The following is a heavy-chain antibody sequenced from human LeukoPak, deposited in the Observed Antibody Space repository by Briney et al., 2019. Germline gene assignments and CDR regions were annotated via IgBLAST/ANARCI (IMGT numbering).Heavy chain of an antibody. D-gene: IGHD6-19*01. Sequence: GRSLRLSCAASGFTFDDYAMHWVRHAPGKGLEWVSGISWNSGSIGYADSVKGRFTISRDNAKNSLYLQMNSLRAEDTALYYCAKGPVYSSGWYPFDYWGQGTLVTVSS. CDR1: GFTFDDYA. J-gene: IGHJ4*02. CDR3: AKGPVYSSGWYPFDY. V-gene: IGHV3-9*01. CDR2: ISWNSGSI.